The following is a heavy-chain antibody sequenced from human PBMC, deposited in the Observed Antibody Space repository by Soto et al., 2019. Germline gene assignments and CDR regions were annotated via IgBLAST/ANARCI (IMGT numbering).Heavy chain of an antibody. CDR2: ISSSSSTI. J-gene: IGHJ6*02. V-gene: IGHV3-48*02. Sequence: VGSLRLSCVSSAFTFSSYSMNCVRQPPGKWLEWVSYISSSSSTIYYADSVKGRFTISRDNAKNSLYLQMNSLRDEDTAVYYCALSEGAYDSHYNYGMHVWCQGTTVTVS. D-gene: IGHD5-12*01. CDR3: ALSEGAYDSHYNYGMHV. CDR1: AFTFSSYS.